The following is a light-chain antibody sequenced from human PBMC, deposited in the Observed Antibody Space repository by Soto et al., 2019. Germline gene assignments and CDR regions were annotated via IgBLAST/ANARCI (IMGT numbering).Light chain of an antibody. V-gene: IGKV1-39*01. CDR2: AAS. J-gene: IGKJ1*01. CDR1: QSISSY. Sequence: DIQITQSASTLSASVGDRVTITFRASQSISSYLNWYQQKPGKAPKLLIYAASSLQSGVPSRFSGSGSGTDFTLTISSLQPEDFATYYCQQSYSTPRTFGQGTKVDIK. CDR3: QQSYSTPRT.